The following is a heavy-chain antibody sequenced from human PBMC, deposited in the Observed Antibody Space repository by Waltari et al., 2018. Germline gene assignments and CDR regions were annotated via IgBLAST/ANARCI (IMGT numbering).Heavy chain of an antibody. CDR2: IYHGGST. CDR3: ARRGYSSSPAHFDY. D-gene: IGHD2-15*01. J-gene: IGHJ4*02. CDR1: IYSISDGYY. Sequence: QVKLQESGPGVVKPSETLSLIWTVSIYSISDGYYWGWVRQPPGKGLEWIGTIYHGGSTYYNPSLKSRLTMSVDKSKNQFYMKLSSVTAADTAVYYCARRGYSSSPAHFDYWGQGTLVTVSS. V-gene: IGHV4-38-2*02.